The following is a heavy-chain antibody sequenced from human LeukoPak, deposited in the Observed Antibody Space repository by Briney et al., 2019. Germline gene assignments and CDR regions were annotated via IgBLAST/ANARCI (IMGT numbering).Heavy chain of an antibody. V-gene: IGHV1-18*01. CDR1: GYTFTSYD. CDR2: ISAYNGNT. Sequence: GASVKVSCKASGYTFTSYDINWVRQAPGQGLEWMGWISAYNGNTNYAQKLQGRVTMTTDTSTSTAYMELRSLRSDDTAVYYCAESGSNGDFDYWGQGTLVTVSS. D-gene: IGHD1-26*01. J-gene: IGHJ4*02. CDR3: AESGSNGDFDY.